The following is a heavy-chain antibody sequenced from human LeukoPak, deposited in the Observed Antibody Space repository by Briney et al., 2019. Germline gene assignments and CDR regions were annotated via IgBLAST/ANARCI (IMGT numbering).Heavy chain of an antibody. J-gene: IGHJ4*02. CDR3: ARVRRGVVDY. D-gene: IGHD3-10*01. Sequence: GSLGLSCAASGFTFSDHYMDWARQAPGKGLEWIGSIYYSGSTYYNPSLKSRVTISVDTSKNEFSLNLSSVTASDTAVYYCARVRRGVVDYWGQGTLVTVSS. V-gene: IGHV4-38-2*01. CDR1: GFTFSDHY. CDR2: IYYSGST.